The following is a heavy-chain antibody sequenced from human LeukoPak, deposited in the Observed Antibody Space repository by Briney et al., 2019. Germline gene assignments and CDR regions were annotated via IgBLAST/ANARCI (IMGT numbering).Heavy chain of an antibody. V-gene: IGHV1-24*01. CDR1: GYTLTELS. J-gene: IGHJ3*02. D-gene: IGHD3-22*01. CDR3: ATLLLPSDAFDI. CDR2: FDPEDGET. Sequence: GASVKVSCKVSGYTLTELSMHWVRQAPGKGLEWVGGFDPEDGETIYAQKFQGRVTMTEDTSTDTAYMELSSLRSEDTAVYYCATLLLPSDAFDIWGQGTMVTVSS.